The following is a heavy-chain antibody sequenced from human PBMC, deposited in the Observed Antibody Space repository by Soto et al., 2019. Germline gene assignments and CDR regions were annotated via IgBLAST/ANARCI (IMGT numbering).Heavy chain of an antibody. V-gene: IGHV4-34*09. CDR3: ARDLDSSGSSFDI. CDR2: IYHSGST. Sequence: SETLSLTCAVYGGSFSGYYWSWIRQHPGKGLEWIGYIYHSGSTYYNPSLKSRVTISVDTSKNQFSLKLSSVTAADTAVYYCARDLDSSGSSFDIWGQGTMVTVSS. CDR1: GGSFSGYY. J-gene: IGHJ3*02. D-gene: IGHD3-22*01.